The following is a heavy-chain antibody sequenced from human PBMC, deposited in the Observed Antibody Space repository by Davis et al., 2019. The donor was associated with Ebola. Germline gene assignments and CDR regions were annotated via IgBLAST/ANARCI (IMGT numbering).Heavy chain of an antibody. Sequence: GESLKISCSASGFTFSTYAMHWVRQAPGKGLEYVSAISSNGSSTYYADSVKGRFTISRDNSKNTLYLQMSSLRAEDTAVYYCARRSGYNYGYEGMDVWGKGTTVTVSS. J-gene: IGHJ6*04. D-gene: IGHD5-18*01. CDR3: ARRSGYNYGYEGMDV. V-gene: IGHV3-64D*06. CDR2: ISSNGSST. CDR1: GFTFSTYA.